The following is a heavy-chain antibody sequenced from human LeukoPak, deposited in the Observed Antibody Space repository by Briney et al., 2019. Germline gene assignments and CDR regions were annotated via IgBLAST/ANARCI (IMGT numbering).Heavy chain of an antibody. Sequence: GGSLRLSCTASGFTFGDYAMSWIRQAPGKGLEWVAAISYEGSNQYYPHSVKGRFTISRDNSKNTLYLQMNGLTAEDTAVYYCARAGAYGGNPLDYWGQGTLVTVSS. CDR2: ISYEGSNQ. J-gene: IGHJ4*02. CDR1: GFTFGDYA. V-gene: IGHV3-30-3*01. D-gene: IGHD4-23*01. CDR3: ARAGAYGGNPLDY.